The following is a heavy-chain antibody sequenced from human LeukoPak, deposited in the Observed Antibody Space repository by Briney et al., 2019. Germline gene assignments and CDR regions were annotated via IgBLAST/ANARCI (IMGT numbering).Heavy chain of an antibody. Sequence: SETLSLTCTVSGGSISSSSYYWGWIRQPPGKGLEWIGSIYYSESTYYNPSLKSRVTISVDTSKNQFSLKLSSVTAADTAVYYCAKLRRDCSGGSCYSRLAYYFDYWGQGTLVTVSS. V-gene: IGHV4-39*01. J-gene: IGHJ4*02. D-gene: IGHD2-15*01. CDR2: IYYSEST. CDR3: AKLRRDCSGGSCYSRLAYYFDY. CDR1: GGSISSSSYY.